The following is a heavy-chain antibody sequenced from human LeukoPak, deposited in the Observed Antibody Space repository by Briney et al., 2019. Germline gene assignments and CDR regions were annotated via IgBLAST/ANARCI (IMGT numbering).Heavy chain of an antibody. CDR1: GFTFSSYG. D-gene: IGHD2-21*01. J-gene: IGHJ4*02. CDR3: ARDPPPYLNFDY. Sequence: GGSLRLSCAASGFTFSSYGMHWVRQAPGNGLEWVAVIWYDGSNKYYADSVKGRFTISRDNSKNTLYLQMNSLRAEDTAVYYCARDPPPYLNFDYWGQGTLVTVSS. V-gene: IGHV3-33*01. CDR2: IWYDGSNK.